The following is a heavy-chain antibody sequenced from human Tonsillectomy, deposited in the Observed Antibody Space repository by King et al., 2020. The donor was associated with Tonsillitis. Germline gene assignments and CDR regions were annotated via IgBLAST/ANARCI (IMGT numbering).Heavy chain of an antibody. CDR3: ARXXGVXRXXX. V-gene: IGHV2-70*04. Sequence: TLKESGPALVKPTETLTLTCTFSGFSLSDIGMSVNWIRQPPXKALEWLAXIDWDDNKFYTXXLKTRLTXSKDTSKDQVVLRMTNMDPLDTATYYCARXXGVXRXXXWGXXXXVTXSX. CDR1: GFSLSDIGMS. CDR2: IDWDDNK. J-gene: IGHJ4*02.